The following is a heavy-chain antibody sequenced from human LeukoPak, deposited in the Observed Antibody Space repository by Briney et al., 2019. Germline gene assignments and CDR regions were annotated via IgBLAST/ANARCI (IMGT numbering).Heavy chain of an antibody. CDR2: IYTSGST. J-gene: IGHJ4*02. CDR1: GGSISSGSYY. D-gene: IGHD3-10*01. CDR3: ARLNYGSYLDY. Sequence: PSETLSLTCTVSGGSISSGSYYWSWTRQPAGRGLEWIGRIYTSGSTNYNPSLKSRVTISVDTSKNQFSLKLSSVTAADTAVYYCARLNYGSYLDYWGQGTLVTVSS. V-gene: IGHV4-61*02.